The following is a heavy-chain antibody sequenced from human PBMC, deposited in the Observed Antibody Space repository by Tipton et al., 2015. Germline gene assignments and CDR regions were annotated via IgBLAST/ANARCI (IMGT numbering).Heavy chain of an antibody. CDR2: ISHSGST. Sequence: TLSLTCAVSAYSISTDYYWVWIRQPPGKGLEWIGTISHSGSTYYTPSPKSRVTISADTSKNQFSLRLSSVTAADTAVYYCARDLEHGMDVWGQGTTVTVSS. V-gene: IGHV4-38-2*02. D-gene: IGHD5-24*01. CDR1: AYSISTDYY. CDR3: ARDLEHGMDV. J-gene: IGHJ6*02.